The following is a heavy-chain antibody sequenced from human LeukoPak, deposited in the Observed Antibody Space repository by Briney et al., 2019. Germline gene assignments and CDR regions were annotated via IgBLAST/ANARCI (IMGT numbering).Heavy chain of an antibody. Sequence: SETLSLTCTVSGGSVSSSDHFWNWIRQPPGKGLEWIGYVVNRGTTDYNPSLKSRVAISVDTSNNQFSLKLSSVTAADTAVYYCARDAGPYYFDYWGQGTLVTVSS. V-gene: IGHV4-61*08. CDR1: GGSVSSSDHF. J-gene: IGHJ4*02. CDR2: VVNRGTT. CDR3: ARDAGPYYFDY.